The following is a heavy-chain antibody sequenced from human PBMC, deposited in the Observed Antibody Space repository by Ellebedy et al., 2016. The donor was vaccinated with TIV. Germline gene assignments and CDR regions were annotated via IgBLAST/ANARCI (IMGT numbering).Heavy chain of an antibody. CDR1: GGSFSGYY. CDR3: ARGMVVRGVMS. J-gene: IGHJ5*02. CDR2: INHSGST. Sequence: MPSETLSLTCAVYGGSFSGYYWSWIRQPPGKGLEWIGEINHSGSTNYNPSLKSRVTISVDTSKNQFSLKLSSVTAADTAVYHCARGMVVRGVMSWGQGTLVTVSS. V-gene: IGHV4-34*01. D-gene: IGHD3-10*01.